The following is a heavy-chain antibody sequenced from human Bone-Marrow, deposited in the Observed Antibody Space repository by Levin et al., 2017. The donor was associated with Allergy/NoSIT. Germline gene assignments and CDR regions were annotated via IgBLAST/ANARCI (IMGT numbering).Heavy chain of an antibody. CDR3: VHHTRGWDFDY. CDR1: GFSLHTSEMR. J-gene: IGHJ4*02. CDR2: IDWDDDT. Sequence: SGPTLVKPTQTLTVTCTFSGFSLHTSEMRVSWIRQPPGKALQWLARIDWDDDTFFSTSLRTRLTISKDTSKNQVVLTMSNMDPVDTAMYYCVHHTRGWDFDYWGQGLLVTVSS. V-gene: IGHV2-70*04. D-gene: IGHD6-19*01.